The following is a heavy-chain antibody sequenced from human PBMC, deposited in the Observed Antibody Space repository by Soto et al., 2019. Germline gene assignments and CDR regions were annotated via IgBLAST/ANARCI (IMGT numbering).Heavy chain of an antibody. J-gene: IGHJ4*02. CDR3: ARESEDLTSNFDY. Sequence: SQTLSLTCAISGDSVSSNTAAWNWIRSSPSRGLEWLGRTYYRSNWRHDYAVSVKSRITVNPDTSKNHFSLQLNSVTPDDTAVYYCARESEDLTSNFDYWGQGTLVTVSS. CDR1: GDSVSSNTAA. CDR2: TYYRSNWRH. V-gene: IGHV6-1*01.